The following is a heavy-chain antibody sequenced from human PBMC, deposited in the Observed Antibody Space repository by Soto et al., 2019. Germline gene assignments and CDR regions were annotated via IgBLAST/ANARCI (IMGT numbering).Heavy chain of an antibody. CDR1: GFTVSSNY. D-gene: IGHD6-6*01. Sequence: EVQLVESGGGLVQPGGSLRLSCAASGFTVSSNYMSWVRQAPGKGLEWVSVIYSGGSTYYADSVKGRFTISRHNSKNTLYLQMNSLRAEDTAGYYCAIEYLGIAARWFDPWGQGTLVTVSS. CDR3: AIEYLGIAARWFDP. J-gene: IGHJ5*02. V-gene: IGHV3-53*04. CDR2: IYSGGST.